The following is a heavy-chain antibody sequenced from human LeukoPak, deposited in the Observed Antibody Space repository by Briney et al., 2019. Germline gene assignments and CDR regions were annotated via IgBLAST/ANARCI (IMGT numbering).Heavy chain of an antibody. CDR1: GGSISSYY. Sequence: SETLSLTCTVSGGSISSYYWSWVRQPPGKELEWIGYVYYSGSTKYNPSLKSRVTISVDTSQNQFSLRLISVTAADTAVYYCARHYSSSYYFDYWGQGTLVTVSS. V-gene: IGHV4-59*08. CDR2: VYYSGST. CDR3: ARHYSSSYYFDY. D-gene: IGHD6-6*01. J-gene: IGHJ4*02.